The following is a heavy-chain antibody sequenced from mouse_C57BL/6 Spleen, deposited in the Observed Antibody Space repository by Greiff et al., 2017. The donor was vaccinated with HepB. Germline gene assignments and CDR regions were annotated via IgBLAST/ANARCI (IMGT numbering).Heavy chain of an antibody. Sequence: EVKLVESGGGLVQPGGSMKLSCAASGFTFSDAWMDWVRQSPEKGLEWVAEIRNKANNHATYYAESVKGRFTISRDDSKSSVYLQMNSLRAEDTGIYYCTRRGGRRGYAMDYWGQGTSVTVSS. J-gene: IGHJ4*01. V-gene: IGHV6-6*01. CDR1: GFTFSDAW. CDR3: TRRGGRRGYAMDY. D-gene: IGHD2-12*01. CDR2: IRNKANNHAT.